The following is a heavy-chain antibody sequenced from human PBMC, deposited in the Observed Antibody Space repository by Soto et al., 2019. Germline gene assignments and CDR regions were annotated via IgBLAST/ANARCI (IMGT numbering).Heavy chain of an antibody. Sequence: QVPLVESGGGVVQPGRSLRLSCAASGFTFSSYGMHWVRQAPGKGLEWVAVISYDGSNKYYADSVKGRFTISRDNSKNTLYLQMNSLRAEDTAVYYCAKSGAVAGTFDYWGQGTLVTVSS. CDR2: ISYDGSNK. V-gene: IGHV3-30*18. D-gene: IGHD6-19*01. CDR1: GFTFSSYG. J-gene: IGHJ4*02. CDR3: AKSGAVAGTFDY.